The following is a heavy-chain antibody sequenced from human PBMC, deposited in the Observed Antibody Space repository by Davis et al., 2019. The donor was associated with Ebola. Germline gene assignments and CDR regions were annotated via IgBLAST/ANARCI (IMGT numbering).Heavy chain of an antibody. CDR3: AKVLTSGWYVDALDI. J-gene: IGHJ3*02. CDR1: GFTLSNYG. D-gene: IGHD6-19*01. Sequence: GGSLRLSCAVSGFTLSNYGMHWVRQAPGKGLDWVAVIPPDGSYRYYAASVKGRFTISRDNSKNTLYLEMISLRPEDTAVYYCAKVLTSGWYVDALDIWGQGTMVTVSS. CDR2: IPPDGSYR. V-gene: IGHV3-30*02.